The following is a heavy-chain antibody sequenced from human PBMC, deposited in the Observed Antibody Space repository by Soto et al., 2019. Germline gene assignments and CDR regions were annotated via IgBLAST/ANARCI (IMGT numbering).Heavy chain of an antibody. Sequence: SETPSLTCVVYGGSFSGYYWSWIRQSPGKGLEWIGGINHRGSTNYNPSLESRVTISVDTSKNQFSLKLPSATAADTAMYYCARDGFCTSTTCRVGNWFDPWGQGTLVTVSS. J-gene: IGHJ5*02. V-gene: IGHV4-34*01. CDR2: INHRGST. CDR3: ARDGFCTSTTCRVGNWFDP. CDR1: GGSFSGYY. D-gene: IGHD2-2*01.